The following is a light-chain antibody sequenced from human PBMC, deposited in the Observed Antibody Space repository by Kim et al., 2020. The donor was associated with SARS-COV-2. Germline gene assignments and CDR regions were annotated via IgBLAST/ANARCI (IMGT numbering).Light chain of an antibody. V-gene: IGKV3-20*01. Sequence: SPGEGATLSCMASQSVNGRFLSWYQQKHGQAPRLLIYGASTRATGIPDRFSGSGSGTDFTLTISRLEPEDFAMYYCQQYDSSVWTFGQGTKVDIK. CDR1: QSVNGRF. CDR3: QQYDSSVWT. CDR2: GAS. J-gene: IGKJ1*01.